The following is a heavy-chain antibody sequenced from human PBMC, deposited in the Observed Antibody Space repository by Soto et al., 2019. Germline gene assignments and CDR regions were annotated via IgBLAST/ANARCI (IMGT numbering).Heavy chain of an antibody. Sequence: QVKLQESGPGLVKPSETLSLTCTVSGGSITNYYCSWFRQPPGKGLEWIGYIQYNGYSAYNLSLKRRVTMSMDTSKTQFSLMLESVTATDTAVYYCARHEFGSLHGLVDVWGQGTTVIVSS. CDR1: GGSITNYY. V-gene: IGHV4-59*08. J-gene: IGHJ6*02. CDR2: IQYNGYS. D-gene: IGHD3-10*01. CDR3: ARHEFGSLHGLVDV.